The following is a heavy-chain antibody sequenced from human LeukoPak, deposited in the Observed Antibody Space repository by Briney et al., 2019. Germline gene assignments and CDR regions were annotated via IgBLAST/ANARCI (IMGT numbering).Heavy chain of an antibody. Sequence: SGPTLVNPTQTLTLTCTFSGFSFSITEVGVGWIRQPPGKALEWLALIYWDDDKRYSPSLRSRLTITKDTSKNQVILTMTNMDPADTAAYFCAHMPPLYSSGWGPFDYWGQGTPVTVSS. D-gene: IGHD6-19*01. CDR2: IYWDDDK. CDR1: GFSFSITEVG. CDR3: AHMPPLYSSGWGPFDY. J-gene: IGHJ4*02. V-gene: IGHV2-5*02.